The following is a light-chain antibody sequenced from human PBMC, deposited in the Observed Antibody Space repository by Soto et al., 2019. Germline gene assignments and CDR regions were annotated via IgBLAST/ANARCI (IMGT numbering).Light chain of an antibody. CDR2: VAS. J-gene: IGKJ3*01. Sequence: DIQLTQSPSSVSASVGDRVTITCRASQDIGTWLAWYQQKPGKAPKLLIYVASNLQSGVPSRFSGAGSGTDVNLTITSLQPEDFATYHCQQADSFPFTFGPGNKVDF. CDR1: QDIGTW. CDR3: QQADSFPFT. V-gene: IGKV1-12*01.